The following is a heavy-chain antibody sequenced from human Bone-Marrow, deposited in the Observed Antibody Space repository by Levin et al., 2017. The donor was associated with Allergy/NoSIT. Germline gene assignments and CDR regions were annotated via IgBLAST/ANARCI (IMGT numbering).Heavy chain of an antibody. D-gene: IGHD3-22*01. CDR3: ARSRYYDSRGYLFDY. J-gene: IGHJ4*02. CDR2: IDPGGSYT. V-gene: IGHV5-10-1*01. Sequence: PGESLKISCKGSGYNFPDYWINWVRQVPGKGLEWMGRIDPGGSYTIYSPSFQGHVTISADKSITTAYLQWSSLKASDTAMYYCARSRYYDSRGYLFDYWGQGTLVTVSS. CDR1: GYNFPDYW.